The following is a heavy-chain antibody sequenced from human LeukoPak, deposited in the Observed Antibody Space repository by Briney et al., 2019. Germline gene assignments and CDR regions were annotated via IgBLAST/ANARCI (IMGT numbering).Heavy chain of an antibody. Sequence: SGPTLVNPTQTLTLTCTFSGFSLSTSGVGVGWIRQPTGKALEWLALIYWNDDKRYSPSLKSRLTITKDTSKNQVVLTMTNMEPVDTATYYCAHTLRIPRIGGPPGYHYYGMDVWGQGTTVTVSS. CDR3: AHTLRIPRIGGPPGYHYYGMDV. V-gene: IGHV2-5*01. J-gene: IGHJ6*02. CDR2: IYWNDDK. CDR1: GFSLSTSGVG. D-gene: IGHD1-26*01.